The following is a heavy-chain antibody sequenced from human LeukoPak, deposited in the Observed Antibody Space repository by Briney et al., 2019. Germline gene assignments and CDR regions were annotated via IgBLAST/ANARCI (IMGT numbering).Heavy chain of an antibody. CDR2: IGASGSST. CDR3: AKDPDGLWS. D-gene: IGHD1-14*01. Sequence: GGSLRLSCAASGFTFSNYAMSWVRQAPGKGLEWVSSIGASGSSTYYADSVKGRFTISRDNPKNTLYLQMNSLRAEDTAVYYCAKDPDGLWSWGQGTLVTVSS. V-gene: IGHV3-23*01. J-gene: IGHJ5*02. CDR1: GFTFSNYA.